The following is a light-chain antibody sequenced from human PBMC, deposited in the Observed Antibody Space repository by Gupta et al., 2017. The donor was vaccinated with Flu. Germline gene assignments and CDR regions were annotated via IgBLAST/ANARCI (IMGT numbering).Light chain of an antibody. CDR2: DAS. CDR1: QDISNY. J-gene: IGKJ3*01. Sequence: DIQMTQSPSSLSASVGDRVTITCQASQDISNYLNWYQQKPGKAPKLLIYDASNLETGVPSRFSGSGSGTDFTFTISSLQPEDIATYHCQQYENLSGFTFGPGTKVDIK. V-gene: IGKV1-33*01. CDR3: QQYENLSGFT.